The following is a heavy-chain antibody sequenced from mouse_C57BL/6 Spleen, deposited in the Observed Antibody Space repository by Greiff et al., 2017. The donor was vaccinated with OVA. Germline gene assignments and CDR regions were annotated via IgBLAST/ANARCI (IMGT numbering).Heavy chain of an antibody. CDR2: ISSGGSYT. CDR1: GFTFSSYG. D-gene: IGHD2-4*01. CDR3: ARHDYDGGQAWFAY. Sequence: EVQVVESGGDLVKPGGSLKLSCAASGFTFSSYGMSWVRQTPDKRLEWVATISSGGSYTYYPDSVKGRFTISRDNAKNTLYLQMSSLKSEDTAMYYCARHDYDGGQAWFAYWGQGTLVTVSA. J-gene: IGHJ3*01. V-gene: IGHV5-6*01.